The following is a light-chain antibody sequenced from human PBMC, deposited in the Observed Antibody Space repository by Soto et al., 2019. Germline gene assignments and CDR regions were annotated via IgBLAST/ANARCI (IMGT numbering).Light chain of an antibody. CDR2: GAS. CDR1: QSISIY. Sequence: DIQMTQSPSSLSASVGDRVTITCRTSQSISIYLNWYQHKPGIAPKLLIYGASRLQSGVQSRLSGSESGTDFTLTISSLQPEDFATYYCQQSYSIPWTFGQGTKVEIK. J-gene: IGKJ1*01. CDR3: QQSYSIPWT. V-gene: IGKV1-39*01.